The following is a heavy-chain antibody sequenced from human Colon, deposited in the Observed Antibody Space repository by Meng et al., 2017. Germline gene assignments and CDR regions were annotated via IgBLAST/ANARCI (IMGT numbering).Heavy chain of an antibody. Sequence: QEWGPGLVKPSQPLSLTCTVSGGSISSGGYYWSWIRQHPGKGLEWIGYIYYSGSTYYNPSLKSRVTISVDTSKNQFSLKLSSVTAADTAVYYCARVIRTYSSGWYSFDYWGQGTLVTVSS. D-gene: IGHD6-19*01. CDR2: IYYSGST. CDR3: ARVIRTYSSGWYSFDY. J-gene: IGHJ4*02. CDR1: GGSISSGGYY. V-gene: IGHV4-31*03.